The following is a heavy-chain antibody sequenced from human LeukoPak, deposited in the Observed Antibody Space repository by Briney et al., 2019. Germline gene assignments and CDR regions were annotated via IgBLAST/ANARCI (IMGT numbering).Heavy chain of an antibody. J-gene: IGHJ5*02. D-gene: IGHD3-10*01. Sequence: GGSLRLSCAASGFTFSSYSMNWVRQAPGKGLEWVSSISSSSSYIYYADPVKGRFTISRDNAKNSLYLQMNSLRAEDTAVYYCAREGGPLWFGELLEPSHRAFDPWGQGTLVTVSS. V-gene: IGHV3-21*01. CDR2: ISSSSSYI. CDR1: GFTFSSYS. CDR3: AREGGPLWFGELLEPSHRAFDP.